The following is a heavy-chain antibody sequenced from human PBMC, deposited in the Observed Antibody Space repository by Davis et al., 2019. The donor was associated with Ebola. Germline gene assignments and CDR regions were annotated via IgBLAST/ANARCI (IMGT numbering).Heavy chain of an antibody. Sequence: MPSETLSLTCTVSGGSINTYYCSWIRQPPGKGLEWIGYIYYSGNTHYNPSLKSRVTISSDTSKNQFSLKLSSVTAADTAVYYCARATLAAAEYDYWGQGTLVTVSS. CDR1: GGSINTYY. CDR3: ARATLAAAEYDY. D-gene: IGHD6-13*01. V-gene: IGHV4-59*01. J-gene: IGHJ4*02. CDR2: IYYSGNT.